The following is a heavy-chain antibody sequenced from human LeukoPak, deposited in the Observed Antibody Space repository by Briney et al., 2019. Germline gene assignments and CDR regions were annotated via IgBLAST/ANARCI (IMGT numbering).Heavy chain of an antibody. D-gene: IGHD3-22*01. CDR1: GGSISSGGYS. V-gene: IGHV4-30-2*01. CDR3: ARGVPRYYYDSSGFNYFDY. Sequence: SETLSLTCAVSGGSISSGGYSWSWIRQPPGKGLERIGYIYHSGSTYYNPSLKSRVTISVDRSKNQFSLKLSSVTAADTAVYYCARGVPRYYYDSSGFNYFDYWGQGTLVTVSS. J-gene: IGHJ4*02. CDR2: IYHSGST.